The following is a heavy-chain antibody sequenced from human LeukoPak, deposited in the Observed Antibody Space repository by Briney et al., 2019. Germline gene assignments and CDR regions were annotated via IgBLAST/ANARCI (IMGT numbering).Heavy chain of an antibody. D-gene: IGHD6-19*01. CDR2: ISNDGTNK. V-gene: IGHV3-30*04. Sequence: GGSLRLSCAASGFTFSSYAMDWVRQAPGKGLEWVAFISNDGTNKYYADSVKGRFTISRDNSKNTLYLQMNSLRAEDTAVYYCGRDQGGSIGWHGDYWGQGTLVTASS. CDR1: GFTFSSYA. J-gene: IGHJ4*02. CDR3: GRDQGGSIGWHGDY.